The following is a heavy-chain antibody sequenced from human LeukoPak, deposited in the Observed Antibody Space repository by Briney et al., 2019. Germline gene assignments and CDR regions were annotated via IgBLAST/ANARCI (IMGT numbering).Heavy chain of an antibody. CDR3: ARAYCSGGSCYSFYYYYYMDV. D-gene: IGHD2-15*01. V-gene: IGHV1-18*01. CDR1: GYTFTSYG. J-gene: IGHJ6*03. Sequence: GASVKVSCKASGYTFTSYGISWVRQAPGQGLDWMGWISAYNGNTNYAQKLQGRVTMTTDTSTSTAYMELRSLRSDDTAVYYCARAYCSGGSCYSFYYYYYMDVWGKGTTVTVSS. CDR2: ISAYNGNT.